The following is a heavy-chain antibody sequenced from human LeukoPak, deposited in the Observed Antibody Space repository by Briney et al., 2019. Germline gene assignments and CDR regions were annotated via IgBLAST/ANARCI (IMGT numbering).Heavy chain of an antibody. CDR3: ARLRSTQLRFFDIDY. Sequence: PGGSLRLSCAASGFTFSSYAMSWVRQAPGKGLEWVSAISGSGGSTYYADSVKGRFTISRDNSKNTLYLQIHSLSAEDTAVYFCARLRSTQLRFFDIDYWGQGTLVIVSS. CDR2: ISGSGGST. V-gene: IGHV3-23*01. D-gene: IGHD3-3*01. J-gene: IGHJ4*02. CDR1: GFTFSSYA.